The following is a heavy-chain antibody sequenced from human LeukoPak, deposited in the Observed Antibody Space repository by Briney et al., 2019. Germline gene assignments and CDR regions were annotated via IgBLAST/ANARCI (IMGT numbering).Heavy chain of an antibody. D-gene: IGHD6-25*01. Sequence: PGRSLRLSCAASGFTFSSYAMHWVRQAPGKGLEWVAVISYDGSNKYYADSVKGRFTISRDNSKNTLYLQMNSRRAEDTAVYYCARRLALDYWGQGTLVTVSS. V-gene: IGHV3-30-3*01. CDR2: ISYDGSNK. CDR3: ARRLALDY. J-gene: IGHJ4*02. CDR1: GFTFSSYA.